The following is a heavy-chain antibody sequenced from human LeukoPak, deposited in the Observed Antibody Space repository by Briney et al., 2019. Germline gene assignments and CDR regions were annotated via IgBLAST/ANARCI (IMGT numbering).Heavy chain of an antibody. CDR2: ISAYNGNT. D-gene: IGHD2-2*01. CDR1: GYTFTSYG. CDR3: ARDCSSTSCLKLFYMDV. J-gene: IGHJ6*03. V-gene: IGHV1-18*01. Sequence: GASVKVSCTASGYTFTSYGISWVRQAPGQGLEWMGWISAYNGNTNYAQKLQGRVTMTTDTSTSTAYMGLRSLRSDDTAVYYCARDCSSTSCLKLFYMDVWGKGTTATVSS.